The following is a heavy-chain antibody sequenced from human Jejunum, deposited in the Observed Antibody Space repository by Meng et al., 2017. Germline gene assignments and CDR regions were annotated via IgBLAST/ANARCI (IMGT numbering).Heavy chain of an antibody. J-gene: IGHJ4*02. CDR3: ARVILYSGSYYFDF. CDR1: GDSVSSDNYY. Sequence: VALQESGPGRVRPSWPLSLPCTVSGDSVSSDNYYWSWIRQPPGQGLEWIGYVYYSGHTDYNPSLKRRVTISIDKSTNQFSLRLSSVTAADTAVYYCARVILYSGSYYFDFWGQGTLVTVSS. D-gene: IGHD1-26*01. CDR2: VYYSGHT. V-gene: IGHV4-61*01.